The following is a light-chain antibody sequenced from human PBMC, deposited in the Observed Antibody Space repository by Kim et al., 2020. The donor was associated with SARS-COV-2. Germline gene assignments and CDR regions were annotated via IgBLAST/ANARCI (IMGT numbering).Light chain of an antibody. V-gene: IGKV1-5*01. Sequence: SASVGDRVPITCRARQSISNRLAWHQQKPGKAPKVLIYDASSLESGVPSRFSGSGSGTEFTLTISSLQPDDFASYYCQHYNSYLNTFGQGTKLEI. J-gene: IGKJ2*01. CDR1: QSISNR. CDR3: QHYNSYLNT. CDR2: DAS.